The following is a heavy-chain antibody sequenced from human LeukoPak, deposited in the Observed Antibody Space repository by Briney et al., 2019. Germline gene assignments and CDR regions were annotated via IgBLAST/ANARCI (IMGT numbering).Heavy chain of an antibody. V-gene: IGHV3-33*01. Sequence: PGKSLRLSCAASGFTFSNYGMHWVRQAPGKGLEWVAVIWYDGSNKYYADSVKGRFTISRDNSKNTLYLQMNSLRAEDTAVYYCARDLSSCFDYWGQGTLVTVSS. CDR2: IWYDGSNK. CDR3: ARDLSSCFDY. D-gene: IGHD6-13*01. J-gene: IGHJ4*02. CDR1: GFTFSNYG.